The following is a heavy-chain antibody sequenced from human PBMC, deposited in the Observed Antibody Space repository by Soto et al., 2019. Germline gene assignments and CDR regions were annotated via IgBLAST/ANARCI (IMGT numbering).Heavy chain of an antibody. Sequence: PSETLSLTCTVSVDAISSFSWSWIRQPPGKGLEWIGYIYYSGSTTYNPSFKSRVTISIDRSEKQFSLKLTSVTAADTAVYFCAGDFGSGGYRFDYWGQGALVTVSS. CDR3: AGDFGSGGYRFDY. D-gene: IGHD3-10*01. V-gene: IGHV4-59*01. J-gene: IGHJ4*02. CDR2: IYYSGST. CDR1: VDAISSFS.